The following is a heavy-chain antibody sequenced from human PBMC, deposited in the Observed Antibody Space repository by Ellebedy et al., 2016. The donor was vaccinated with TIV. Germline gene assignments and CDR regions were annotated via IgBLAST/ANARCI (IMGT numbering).Heavy chain of an antibody. V-gene: IGHV3-23*01. Sequence: GESLKISCAASGFTFSSYGMNWVRQAPGKGLEWVSAVSGSDGNTYYADPVKGRFTISRDNSRNTLYLQMNSLRAEDTAVYYCAKRYSRSSGGRFFDYWGQGTLVTVSS. CDR1: GFTFSSYG. D-gene: IGHD6-6*01. J-gene: IGHJ4*02. CDR2: VSGSDGNT. CDR3: AKRYSRSSGGRFFDY.